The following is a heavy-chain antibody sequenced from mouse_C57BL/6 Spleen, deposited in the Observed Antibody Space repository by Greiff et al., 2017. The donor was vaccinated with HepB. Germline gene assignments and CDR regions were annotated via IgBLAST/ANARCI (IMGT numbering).Heavy chain of an antibody. J-gene: IGHJ2*01. D-gene: IGHD3-2*02. CDR1: GYAFSSSW. CDR3: ARSASSGYHFDY. Sequence: QVQLQQSGPELVKPGASVKISCKASGYAFSSSWMNWVKQRPGKGLEWIGRIYPGDGDTNYNGKFKGKATLTADKSSSTAYMQLSSLTSEDSAVYFCARSASSGYHFDYWGKSTTLTVAS. CDR2: IYPGDGDT. V-gene: IGHV1-82*01.